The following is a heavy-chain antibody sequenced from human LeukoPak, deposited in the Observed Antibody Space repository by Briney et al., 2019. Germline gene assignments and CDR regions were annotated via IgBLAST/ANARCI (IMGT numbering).Heavy chain of an antibody. CDR3: TTDVGQLERRGVDY. J-gene: IGHJ4*02. D-gene: IGHD1-1*01. CDR2: IKSKTDGGTT. CDR1: GFTFSNAW. Sequence: PGGSLRLSCAASGFTFSNAWMSWVRQAPGKGLEWVGRIKSKTDGGTTDYAAPVKGRFTISRDDSKNTLYLQMNSLKTEDTAVYYCTTDVGQLERRGVDYWGQGTLVTVSS. V-gene: IGHV3-15*01.